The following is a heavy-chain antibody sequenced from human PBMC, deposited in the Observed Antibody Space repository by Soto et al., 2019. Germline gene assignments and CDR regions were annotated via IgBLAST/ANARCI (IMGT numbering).Heavy chain of an antibody. CDR3: ARDRRNRSSYDSRGSYFDY. V-gene: IGHV3-33*01. J-gene: IGHJ4*02. CDR1: GFTFSSYG. D-gene: IGHD3-22*01. Sequence: QVQLVESGGGVVQPGRSLRLSCAASGFTFSSYGMHWVRQAPGKGLEWVAVIWYDGSNKYYADSVKGRFTISRDNSKNTLYRRMNSLRAEDTAVYYCARDRRNRSSYDSRGSYFDYWGQGTLVTVSS. CDR2: IWYDGSNK.